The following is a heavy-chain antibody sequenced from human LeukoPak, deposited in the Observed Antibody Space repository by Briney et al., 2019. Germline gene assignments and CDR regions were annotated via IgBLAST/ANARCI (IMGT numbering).Heavy chain of an antibody. CDR1: GFTFSNYW. CDR2: IKEDGSEK. V-gene: IGHV3-7*01. CDR3: ASGRQLGY. Sequence: GGSLRLSCAASGFTFSNYWMSWVRQAPGKGMEWVANIKEDGSEKYYVDSVKGRFTISRDNARNSLYLQMNSLRAEDTAVYYCASGRQLGYWGQGTLVTVSS. J-gene: IGHJ4*02. D-gene: IGHD6-13*01.